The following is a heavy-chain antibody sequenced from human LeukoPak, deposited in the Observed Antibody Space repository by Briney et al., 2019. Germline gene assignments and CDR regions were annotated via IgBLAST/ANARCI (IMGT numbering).Heavy chain of an antibody. CDR3: ARSGTLVVVAATGFDY. CDR1: GGSFSGYY. Sequence: SETLSLTCAVYGGSFSGYYWSWIRQPPGKGLEWIGEINHSGSTNYNPSLKSRVTISVDTSENQFSLKLSSVTAADTAVYYCARSGTLVVVAATGFDYWGQGTLVTVSS. J-gene: IGHJ4*02. V-gene: IGHV4-34*01. D-gene: IGHD2-15*01. CDR2: INHSGST.